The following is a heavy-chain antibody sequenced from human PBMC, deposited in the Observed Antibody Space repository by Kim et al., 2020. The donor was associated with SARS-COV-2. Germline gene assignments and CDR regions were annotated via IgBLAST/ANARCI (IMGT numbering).Heavy chain of an antibody. CDR3: ATDPYTGSSYFQH. Sequence: YADSVKGRFTIFRDNFKNTLFLQMNSLRAEDTAVYYCATDPYTGSSYFQHWGQGTLVTVSS. J-gene: IGHJ1*01. D-gene: IGHD6-13*01. V-gene: IGHV3-23*01.